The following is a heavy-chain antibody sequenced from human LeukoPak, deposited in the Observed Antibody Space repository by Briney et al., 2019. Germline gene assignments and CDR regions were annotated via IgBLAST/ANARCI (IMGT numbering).Heavy chain of an antibody. CDR1: GGSISSFY. CDR3: ARDRGSLNYFDY. D-gene: IGHD1-26*01. J-gene: IGHJ4*02. V-gene: IGHV4-4*07. CDR2: VYVKGPS. Sequence: SETLSLTCAVSGGSISSFYWSWIRQSGGKGLERIGRVYVKGPSDYNPSLQSRATMSVDTSKSQFSLDLRSVTAADTAVYYCARDRGSLNYFDYWGQGILVIVSS.